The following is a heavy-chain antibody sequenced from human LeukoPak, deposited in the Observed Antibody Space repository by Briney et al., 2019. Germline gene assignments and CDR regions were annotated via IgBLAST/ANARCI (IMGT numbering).Heavy chain of an antibody. V-gene: IGHV4-59*06. CDR2: IYYSGST. Sequence: SETLSLTCTVSGGSISSYYWSWIRQPPGKGLEWIGYIYYSGSTSYNPSLRSRGTILADTSRNHFSLKLTSVTAADTAVYYCARSSLRRFFENWGQGTMVAVSS. J-gene: IGHJ3*02. D-gene: IGHD3-10*01. CDR3: ARSSLRRFFEN. CDR1: GGSISSYY.